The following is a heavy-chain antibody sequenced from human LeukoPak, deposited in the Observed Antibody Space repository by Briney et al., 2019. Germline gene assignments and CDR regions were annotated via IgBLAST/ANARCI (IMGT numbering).Heavy chain of an antibody. CDR2: INHSGST. CDR1: GGSFSGYY. CDR3: ARGKQQLSSYYYYYYMDV. J-gene: IGHJ6*03. Sequence: PSETLSLTCAVYGGSFSGYYWSWIRQPPGKGLEWIGEINHSGSTNYNPSLKSRVTISVDTSKNQFSLKLSSVTAADTAVYYCARGKQQLSSYYYYYYMDVWGKGTTVTVSS. V-gene: IGHV4-34*01. D-gene: IGHD6-13*01.